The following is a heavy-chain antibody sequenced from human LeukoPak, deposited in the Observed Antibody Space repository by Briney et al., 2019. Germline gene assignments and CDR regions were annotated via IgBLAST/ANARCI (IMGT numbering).Heavy chain of an antibody. V-gene: IGHV3-43*01. Sequence: AGGSLRLSCAASGFTFDDYTMHWVRQAPGKGLEWVSLISWVGGSTYYADSVKGRFTISRDNAKNSLYLQMNSLRAEDTAVYCCARDPSSGWYLKGWFDPWGQGTLVTVSS. CDR1: GFTFDDYT. J-gene: IGHJ5*02. CDR2: ISWVGGST. D-gene: IGHD6-19*01. CDR3: ARDPSSGWYLKGWFDP.